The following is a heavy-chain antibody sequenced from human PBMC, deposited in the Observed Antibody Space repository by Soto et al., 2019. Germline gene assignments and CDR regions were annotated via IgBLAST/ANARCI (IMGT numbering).Heavy chain of an antibody. CDR1: GFTFSSYG. D-gene: IGHD5-12*01. CDR3: AKERDGYNLVLDY. Sequence: GGSLRLSCAASGFTFSSYGMHWVRQAPGKGLEWVAVISYDGSNKYYADSVKGRFTISRDNSKNTLYLQMNSLRAEDTAVYYCAKERDGYNLVLDYWGQGTLVTVSS. CDR2: ISYDGSNK. V-gene: IGHV3-30*18. J-gene: IGHJ4*02.